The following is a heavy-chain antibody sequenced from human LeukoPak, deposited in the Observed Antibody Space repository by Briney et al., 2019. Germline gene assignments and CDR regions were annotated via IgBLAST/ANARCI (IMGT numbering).Heavy chain of an antibody. CDR2: IDHSGST. Sequence: ESGPALVKPTQTLTLTCTFSGFSLSTRGVCVSWIRQPPGKGLEWIGEIDHSGSTNYNPSLKSRVTISVDTAKNQFSLKLRSVTAADTAVYHCARQSRRSSSARPFDYWGRGTLVTVSS. CDR3: ARQSRRSSSARPFDY. J-gene: IGHJ4*02. V-gene: IGHV4-38-2*02. D-gene: IGHD6-6*01. CDR1: GFSLSTRGVC.